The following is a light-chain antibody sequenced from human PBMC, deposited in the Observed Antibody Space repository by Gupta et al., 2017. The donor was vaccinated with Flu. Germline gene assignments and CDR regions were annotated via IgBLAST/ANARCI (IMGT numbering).Light chain of an antibody. Sequence: IQMTESPSTLSASVGDRVTITCRASQRISDWLAWYQQKTGKAPKLLIDEASTLQSGVSSRCSGSGAGTVCTLTISSLQTDDGATYYCQKYERYAHTCGQGTKLEIK. V-gene: IGKV1-5*03. J-gene: IGKJ2*01. CDR2: EAS. CDR3: QKYERYAHT. CDR1: QRISDW.